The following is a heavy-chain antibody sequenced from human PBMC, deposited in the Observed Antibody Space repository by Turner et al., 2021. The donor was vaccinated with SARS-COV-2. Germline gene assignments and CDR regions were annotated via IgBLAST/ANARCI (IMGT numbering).Heavy chain of an antibody. CDR2: IIPILGIA. J-gene: IGHJ3*02. V-gene: IGHV1-69*10. CDR3: ARRHSGNYDAFDI. D-gene: IGHD1-26*01. CDR1: GGTFSSYA. Sequence: QVQLVQSGAEVKKPGSSVKVSCKASGGTFSSYAISWVRHAPGQGREWMGGIIPILGIANYAQNFQGRVTITADKSTSTAYMELSSLRSEDTAVYYCARRHSGNYDAFDIWGQGTMVTVSS.